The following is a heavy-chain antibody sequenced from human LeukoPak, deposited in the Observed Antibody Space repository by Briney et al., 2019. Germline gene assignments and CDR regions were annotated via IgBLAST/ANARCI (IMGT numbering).Heavy chain of an antibody. CDR2: INHSGST. CDR3: ARGGSTIFGVVIIRHDAFDI. D-gene: IGHD3-3*01. V-gene: IGHV4-34*01. J-gene: IGHJ3*02. CDR1: GGSFRGYY. Sequence: PSETLSLTCAVYGGSFRGYYWSWIRQPPGKGLEWIGEINHSGSTNYNPSLKSRVTISVDTSKNQFSLKLSSVTAADTAVYYCARGGSTIFGVVIIRHDAFDIWGQGTMVTVSS.